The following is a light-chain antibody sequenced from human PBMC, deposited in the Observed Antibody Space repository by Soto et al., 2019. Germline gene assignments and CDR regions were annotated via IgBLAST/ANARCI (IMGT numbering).Light chain of an antibody. J-gene: IGKJ1*01. CDR2: GAT. CDR3: QQYNNWPRT. Sequence: EIVLTQSPATLSVSPGERVTLSCRTSHSVNSHVAWYQQKPGQAPRLLIHGATTRATGIPARFSGSGSGTEFTLTISSLQSEDFAVYYCQQYNNWPRTFGQGTKVDI. V-gene: IGKV3-15*01. CDR1: HSVNSH.